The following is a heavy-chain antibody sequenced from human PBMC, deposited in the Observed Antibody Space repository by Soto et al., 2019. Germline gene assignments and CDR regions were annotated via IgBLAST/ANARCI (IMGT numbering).Heavy chain of an antibody. CDR1: GGTFSSYA. D-gene: IGHD3-22*01. J-gene: IGHJ4*02. CDR3: AVNYYDSSGYGPNFDY. V-gene: IGHV1-69*06. CDR2: IIPIFGTA. Sequence: SVKVSCKASGGTFSSYAISWVRQAPGQGLEWMGGIIPIFGTANYAQKFQGRVTITAVKSTSTAYMELSSLRSEDTAVYYCAVNYYDSSGYGPNFDYWGQGTLVTVSS.